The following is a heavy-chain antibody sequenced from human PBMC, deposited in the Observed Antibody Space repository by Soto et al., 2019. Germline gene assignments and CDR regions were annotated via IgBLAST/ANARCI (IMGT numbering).Heavy chain of an antibody. V-gene: IGHV1-69*02. J-gene: IGHJ6*03. D-gene: IGHD5-12*01. CDR3: ARGQEYSGYGFYYYYYYMDV. CDR1: GGTFSSYT. CDR2: IIPILGIA. Sequence: SVKVSCKASGGTFSSYTISWVRQAPGQGLEWMGRIIPILGIANYAQKFQGRVTITADKSTSTAYMELSSLRSEDTAVYYCARGQEYSGYGFYYYYYYMDVWGKGTTVTVSS.